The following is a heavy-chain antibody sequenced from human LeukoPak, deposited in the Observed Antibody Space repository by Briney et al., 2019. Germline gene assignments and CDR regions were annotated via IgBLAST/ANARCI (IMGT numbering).Heavy chain of an antibody. J-gene: IGHJ4*02. CDR1: GFTFSSYE. CDR2: ISSSGSTI. CDR3: AKPPGIAVAGYLGY. V-gene: IGHV3-48*03. Sequence: GGSLRLSCAASGFTFSSYEMNWVRQAPGKGLEWVSYISSSGSTIYYADSVKGRFTISRDNAKNSLYLQMNSLRAEDTAVYYCAKPPGIAVAGYLGYWGQGTLVTVSS. D-gene: IGHD6-19*01.